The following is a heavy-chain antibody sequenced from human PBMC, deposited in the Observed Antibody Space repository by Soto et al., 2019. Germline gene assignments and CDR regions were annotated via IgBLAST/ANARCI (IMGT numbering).Heavy chain of an antibody. J-gene: IGHJ4*02. D-gene: IGHD2-2*01. V-gene: IGHV1-3*01. CDR1: GYTFTSYA. CDR2: INAGNGNT. CDR3: ARDLILVVPAGMGY. Sequence: QVQLVQSGAEVKKPGASVKVSCKASGYTFTSYAMHWVRQAPGQRLEWMGWINAGNGNTKYSQKFQGRVTITRDTAASTSYMELSSLRSEDTAVYYCARDLILVVPAGMGYWGQGTLVTVSA.